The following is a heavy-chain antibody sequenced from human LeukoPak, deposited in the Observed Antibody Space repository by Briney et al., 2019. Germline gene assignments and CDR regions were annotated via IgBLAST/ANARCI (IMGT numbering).Heavy chain of an antibody. CDR1: GFTVSNYN. CDR3: TTDSLSTKTAGGNS. D-gene: IGHD5/OR15-5a*01. V-gene: IGHV3-48*01. J-gene: IGHJ4*02. Sequence: GGSPRLSCAASGFTVSNYNMNWVRQAPGKGLEWVSYISRRSISYFADPVKGRFTISKDNAKNSLHLQMNSLRTEDTAVYYCTTDSLSTKTAGGNSWGQGTLVIVSS. CDR2: ISRRSIS.